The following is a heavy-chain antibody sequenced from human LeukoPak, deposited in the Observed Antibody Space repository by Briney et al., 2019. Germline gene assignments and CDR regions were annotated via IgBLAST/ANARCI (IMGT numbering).Heavy chain of an antibody. Sequence: QSGGSLTLSCAASGFTFDIYAMTWVRQAPGKGPDWVSGISASANSTYYADSVKGRFIISRDNSKNTLYLQMNSLRVDDMAVYYCARGPSCTSASCYVIGALDIWGLGTTVTVSS. J-gene: IGHJ3*02. CDR2: ISASANST. V-gene: IGHV3-23*01. CDR3: ARGPSCTSASCYVIGALDI. D-gene: IGHD2-2*01. CDR1: GFTFDIYA.